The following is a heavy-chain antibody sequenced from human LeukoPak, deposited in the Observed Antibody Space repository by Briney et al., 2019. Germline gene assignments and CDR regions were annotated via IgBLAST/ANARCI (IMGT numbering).Heavy chain of an antibody. D-gene: IGHD4-17*01. CDR2: ISGSGGST. CDR1: GFTFSSYA. V-gene: IGHV3-23*01. Sequence: SGGSLRLSCAASGFTFSSYAMSWVRQAPGKGLEWVSAISGSGGSTYYADSVKGRFTISRDNSKNTLYLQMNSLRAEDTAVYYCAKGDYDYGDYSGFDYWGQGTLVTVSS. J-gene: IGHJ4*02. CDR3: AKGDYDYGDYSGFDY.